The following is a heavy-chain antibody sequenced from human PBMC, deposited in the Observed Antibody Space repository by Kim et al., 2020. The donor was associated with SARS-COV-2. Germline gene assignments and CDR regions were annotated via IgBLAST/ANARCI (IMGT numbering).Heavy chain of an antibody. J-gene: IGHJ4*02. V-gene: IGHV4-59*08. CDR1: GGSMTSYY. CDR2: VYYSGSS. Sequence: SETLSLTCTVSGGSMTSYYWTWIRQPPGKGLEWIGNVYYSGSSNCNPSLKSRVIISVDTSKNQFSLKLNSVTAADTAVYYCARRPSGWYLFDYWGQGALVTVSS. CDR3: ARRPSGWYLFDY. D-gene: IGHD6-19*01.